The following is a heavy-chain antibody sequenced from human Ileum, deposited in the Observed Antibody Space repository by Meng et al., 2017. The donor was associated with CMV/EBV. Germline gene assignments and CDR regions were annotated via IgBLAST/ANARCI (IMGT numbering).Heavy chain of an antibody. Sequence: HLVHAGTELKKPWALVKVSSKASGNICTGYDMHWVRQAPGQGLEWVGCINLNSGVIDFAQKFQGRITLTRDTSITTAYMELTRLIYDDTAVYYCARENWVYDYWGQGTLVTVSS. CDR1: GNICTGYD. CDR3: ARENWVYDY. V-gene: IGHV1-2*02. CDR2: INLNSGVI. J-gene: IGHJ4*02. D-gene: IGHD7-27*01.